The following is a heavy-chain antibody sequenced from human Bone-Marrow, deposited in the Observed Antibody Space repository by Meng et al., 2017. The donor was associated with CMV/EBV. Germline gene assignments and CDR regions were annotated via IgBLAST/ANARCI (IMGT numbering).Heavy chain of an antibody. CDR1: GFTFSNAW. Sequence: GESLKISCAASGFTFSNAWMSWVRQAPGKGLEWVGRIKSKTDGGTTDYAAPVKGRFTISRDDSKNTLYLQMNSLKTEDTAVYYCTTDKGALRFLEWLLFYYGMDVWGQGTTVTSP. V-gene: IGHV3-15*01. J-gene: IGHJ6*02. CDR2: IKSKTDGGTT. D-gene: IGHD3-3*01. CDR3: TTDKGALRFLEWLLFYYGMDV.